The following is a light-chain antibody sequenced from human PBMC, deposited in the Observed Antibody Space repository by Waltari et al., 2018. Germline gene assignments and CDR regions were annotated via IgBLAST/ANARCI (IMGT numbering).Light chain of an antibody. CDR2: GTS. CDR3: QQYGSSSYT. Sequence: EIVLTQSPGILSLSPGERATLSCRASQSVSSNYLAWYQQKPGQAPRLLIYGTSSRAAGIPDRFSGSGSGTDFTLTISRLEPEDFAVYYCQQYGSSSYTFGQGTKREIK. J-gene: IGKJ2*01. V-gene: IGKV3-20*01. CDR1: QSVSSNY.